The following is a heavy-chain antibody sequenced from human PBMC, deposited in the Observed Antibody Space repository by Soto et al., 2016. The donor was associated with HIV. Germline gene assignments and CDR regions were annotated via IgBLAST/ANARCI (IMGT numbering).Heavy chain of an antibody. CDR1: GYTFTGYY. J-gene: IGHJ5*02. D-gene: IGHD2-2*01. CDR2: INPNSGGT. Sequence: QVQLVQSGAEVKKPGASVKVSCKASGYTFTGYYMHWVRQAPGQGLEWMGWINPNSGGTSYAQKFQGRVTMTRDTSISTAYMELSRLRSDDTAVYYCARSLGYPDWFDPWGQGTLVTVSS. V-gene: IGHV1-2*02. CDR3: ARSLGYPDWFDP.